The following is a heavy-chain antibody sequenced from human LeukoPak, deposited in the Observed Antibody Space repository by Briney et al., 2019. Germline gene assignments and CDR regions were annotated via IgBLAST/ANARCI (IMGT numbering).Heavy chain of an antibody. CDR3: ARDTPGGSGWYSNRGYYYCYYGMDV. D-gene: IGHD6-19*01. J-gene: IGHJ6*02. V-gene: IGHV3-53*01. CDR2: IYSGGST. Sequence: QSGGSLRLSCAASGFTVSSNYMSWVRQAPGKGLEWVSVIYSGGSTYYADSVKGRFAISRDNSKNTLYLQMNSLRAEDTAVYYCARDTPGGSGWYSNRGYYYCYYGMDVWGQGTTVTVSS. CDR1: GFTVSSNY.